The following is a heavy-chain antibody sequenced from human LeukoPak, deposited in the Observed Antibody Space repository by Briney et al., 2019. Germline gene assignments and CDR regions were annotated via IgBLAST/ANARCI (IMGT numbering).Heavy chain of an antibody. Sequence: PGGSLRLSCAASGFTFRSYAMSWVRQAPGKGLEWVSAISGSGGSTYYADSVKGRFTISRDNAKNSLYLQMNSLRAEDTAVYYCARPATARAAATFDYWGQGTLVTVSS. CDR3: ARPATARAAATFDY. CDR1: GFTFRSYA. CDR2: ISGSGGST. D-gene: IGHD1-26*01. V-gene: IGHV3-23*01. J-gene: IGHJ4*02.